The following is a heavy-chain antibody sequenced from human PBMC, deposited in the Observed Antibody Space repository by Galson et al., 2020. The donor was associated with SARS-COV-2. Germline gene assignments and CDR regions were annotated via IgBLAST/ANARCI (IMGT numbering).Heavy chain of an antibody. D-gene: IGHD3-9*01. Sequence: GEPLKISCAASGFTFSNYGMNWVRQPPGKGLEWVAIISYGGRRTYSADSVKGRFTISRDNSKSTVYLQMDSLRAEDTAVYYGVKDLRYDVLSGRNEFDQWGQGTQVTDSS. CDR2: ISYGGRRT. CDR1: GFTFSNYG. CDR3: VKDLRYDVLSGRNEFDQ. V-gene: IGHV3-30*18. J-gene: IGHJ4*02.